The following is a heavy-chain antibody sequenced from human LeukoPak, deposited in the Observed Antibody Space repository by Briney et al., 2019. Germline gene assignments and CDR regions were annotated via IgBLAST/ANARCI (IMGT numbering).Heavy chain of an antibody. CDR3: ARGGFVFDI. Sequence: GGSLRLSCAASGFTFSSYEMNWVPQGPGKGLEWISYITTTDTTKYYTDSVKGRFTISRDNAKNSLYLQMHSLRAEDTAVYYCARGGFVFDIWGQGTVVTVSS. D-gene: IGHD3-10*01. CDR2: ITTTDTTK. V-gene: IGHV3-48*03. CDR1: GFTFSSYE. J-gene: IGHJ3*02.